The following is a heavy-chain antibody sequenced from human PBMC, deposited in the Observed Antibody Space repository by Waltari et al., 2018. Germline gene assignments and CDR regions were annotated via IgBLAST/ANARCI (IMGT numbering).Heavy chain of an antibody. D-gene: IGHD3-10*01. J-gene: IGHJ5*02. CDR3: ARSPMVRGVIITRWFDP. Sequence: QVQLVQSGAEVKKPGASVKVSCKASGYTFTSYDINWVRQATGQGLEWMGWMKPNSGNTGYAQKFQGRVTMTRNTSISTAYMELSSLRSEDTAVYYCARSPMVRGVIITRWFDPWGQGTLVTVSS. CDR2: MKPNSGNT. CDR1: GYTFTSYD. V-gene: IGHV1-8*01.